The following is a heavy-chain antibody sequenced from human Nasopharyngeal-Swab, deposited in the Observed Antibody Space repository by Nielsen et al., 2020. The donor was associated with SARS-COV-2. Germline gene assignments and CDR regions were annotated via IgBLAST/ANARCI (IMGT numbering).Heavy chain of an antibody. CDR1: GFTFSSYG. D-gene: IGHD3-3*01. V-gene: IGHV3-30*18. CDR3: AKDRDYDFWSGHDISLLDV. CDR2: ISYDGSNK. Sequence: GGSLRLSCAASGFTFSSYGMHWVRQAPGKGLEWVAVISYDGSNKYYADSVKGRFTISRDNSKNTLYLQMNSLRAEDTAVYYCAKDRDYDFWSGHDISLLDVWGQGTTVTVSS. J-gene: IGHJ6*02.